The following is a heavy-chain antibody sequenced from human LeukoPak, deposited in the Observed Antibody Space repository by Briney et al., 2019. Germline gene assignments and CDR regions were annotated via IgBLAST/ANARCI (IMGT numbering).Heavy chain of an antibody. J-gene: IGHJ3*02. CDR3: ARAGTPTNAFDI. Sequence: GGSLRLSCAASGFTFSDYHMSWIRQAPGKGLEWVSYISSSGSTIYYADSVKGRFTISRDNSKNTLYLQMNSLRAEDTAVYYCARAGTPTNAFDIWGQGTMVTVSS. CDR2: ISSSGSTI. CDR1: GFTFSDYH. V-gene: IGHV3-11*04.